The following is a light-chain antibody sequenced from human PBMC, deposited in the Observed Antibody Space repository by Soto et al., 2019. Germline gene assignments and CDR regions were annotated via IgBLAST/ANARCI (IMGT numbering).Light chain of an antibody. CDR2: KAS. Sequence: DIQMTQSPSTLSASVGDRVTITCRASQSINNWLAWYQQNPGKAPKLLISKASSLESGVPSRLSGSGSGTEFTLTISSLQTDDFATYDCQQYNNYRFTFGPGTKVDIK. CDR3: QQYNNYRFT. J-gene: IGKJ3*01. CDR1: QSINNW. V-gene: IGKV1-5*03.